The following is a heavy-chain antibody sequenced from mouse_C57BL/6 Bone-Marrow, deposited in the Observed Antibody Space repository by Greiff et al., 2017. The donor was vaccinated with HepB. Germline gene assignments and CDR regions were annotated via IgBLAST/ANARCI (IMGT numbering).Heavy chain of an antibody. CDR3: ATPYAWFAY. V-gene: IGHV5-17*01. J-gene: IGHJ3*01. D-gene: IGHD1-1*01. CDR1: GFTFSDYG. Sequence: EVQLQESGGGLVKPGGSLKLSCAASGFTFSDYGMHWVRQAPEKGLEWVAYISSGSSTIYYADTVKGRFTISRDNAKNTLFLQMTSLRSEDTAMYYCATPYAWFAYWGQGTLVTVSA. CDR2: ISSGSSTI.